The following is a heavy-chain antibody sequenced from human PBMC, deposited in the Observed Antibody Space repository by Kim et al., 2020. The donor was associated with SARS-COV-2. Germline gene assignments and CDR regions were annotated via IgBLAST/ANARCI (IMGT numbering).Heavy chain of an antibody. Sequence: VKGRFTISRENAKNSLYLQMNSLRAGDTAVYYCAREYTIFVVVNYGMDVWGQGTTVTVSS. J-gene: IGHJ6*02. D-gene: IGHD3-3*01. CDR3: AREYTIFVVVNYGMDV. V-gene: IGHV3-13*01.